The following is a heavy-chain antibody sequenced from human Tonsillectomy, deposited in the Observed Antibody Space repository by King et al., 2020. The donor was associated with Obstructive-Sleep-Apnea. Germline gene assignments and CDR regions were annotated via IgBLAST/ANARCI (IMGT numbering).Heavy chain of an antibody. Sequence: VQLQESGPGLVKPSQTLFLTCTVSGGSISSGGYYWSWIRQLPGKGLEWIGYIYYTGSTYFNPSLKSRVTISVDTSKNQFSLKLSSVTAADTAVYYCARAPMVRGIIRWFDPWGQGTLVTV. D-gene: IGHD3-10*01. CDR2: IYYTGST. V-gene: IGHV4-31*03. CDR1: GGSISSGGYY. J-gene: IGHJ5*02. CDR3: ARAPMVRGIIRWFDP.